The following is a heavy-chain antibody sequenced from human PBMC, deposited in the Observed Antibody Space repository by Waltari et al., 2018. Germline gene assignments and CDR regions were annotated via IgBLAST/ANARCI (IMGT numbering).Heavy chain of an antibody. D-gene: IGHD3-22*01. V-gene: IGHV4-39*07. CDR1: GGSISSSSYY. Sequence: QLQLQESGPGLVKPSETLSLTCTVSGGSISSSSYYWGWIRQPPGKGLEWIGSIYYSGSTYYNPSLKSRVTISVDTSKNQFSLKLSSVTAADTAVYYCARVRPSGYYDSSGYYGIWGQGTMVTVSS. CDR3: ARVRPSGYYDSSGYYGI. CDR2: IYYSGST. J-gene: IGHJ3*02.